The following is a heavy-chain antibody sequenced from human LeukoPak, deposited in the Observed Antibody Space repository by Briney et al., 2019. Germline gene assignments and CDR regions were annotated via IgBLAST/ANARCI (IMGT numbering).Heavy chain of an antibody. J-gene: IGHJ6*04. D-gene: IGHD3-10*01. Sequence: PGGSLRLYCAASGFTYSSYSMNWVRQAPGKGLESDASISSNSSYINYADSVKGRFTISRDNAKNSLYLQMNSLRAEDTAVYYCARASYGSGSYYNDYYYYGMDVWGKGTTVTVSS. CDR2: ISSNSSYI. V-gene: IGHV3-21*01. CDR3: ARASYGSGSYYNDYYYYGMDV. CDR1: GFTYSSYS.